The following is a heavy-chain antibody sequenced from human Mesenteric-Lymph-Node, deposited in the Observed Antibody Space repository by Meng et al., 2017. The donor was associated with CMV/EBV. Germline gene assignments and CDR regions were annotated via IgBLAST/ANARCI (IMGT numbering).Heavy chain of an antibody. CDR1: GFNVRDKY. V-gene: IGHV3-66*01. D-gene: IGHD3-10*01. CDR3: TGDSVSNPNLDY. Sequence: EVDLGGLGGGLVQPGGSLRLSCAASGFNVRDKYMSWVRQAPGKGLEWVCIIYRGDNTYYIDSVKDRFTVSRDNSKNTMYLQMNSLRVEDTAVYYCTGDSVSNPNLDYWGQGTLVTVSS. J-gene: IGHJ4*02. CDR2: IYRGDNT.